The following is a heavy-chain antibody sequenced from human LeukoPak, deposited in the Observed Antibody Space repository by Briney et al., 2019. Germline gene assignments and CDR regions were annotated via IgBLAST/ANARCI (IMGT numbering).Heavy chain of an antibody. V-gene: IGHV4-4*07. D-gene: IGHD1-26*01. CDR1: GGSISNY. Sequence: SETLSLTCTVSGGSISNYWSWIRQPAGKGLEWIGRIYTSGSTNYNPSLKSRVTMSVDTSKNQFSLKLSSVTAADTAVYYCARDLGVGATPASDYYFDYWGQGTLVTVSS. CDR2: IYTSGST. CDR3: ARDLGVGATPASDYYFDY. J-gene: IGHJ4*02.